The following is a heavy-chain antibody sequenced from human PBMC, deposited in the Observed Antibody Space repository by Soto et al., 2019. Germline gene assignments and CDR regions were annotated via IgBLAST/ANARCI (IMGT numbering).Heavy chain of an antibody. CDR3: ARSARYGGGDFDY. D-gene: IGHD1-26*01. V-gene: IGHV4-4*02. CDR2: IYHSGST. Sequence: QVQLQESGPGLVKPSGTLSLTCAVSGGSISSSNWWSWVRQPPGKGLEWIGEIYHSGSTNYNPSLTSRVTISVDKAKNQFAPTLSSVTAADAAVYYCARSARYGGGDFDYWGQGTLVTVSS. J-gene: IGHJ4*02. CDR1: GGSISSSNW.